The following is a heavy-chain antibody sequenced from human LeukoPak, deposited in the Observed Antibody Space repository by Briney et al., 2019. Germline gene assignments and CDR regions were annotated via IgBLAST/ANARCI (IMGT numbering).Heavy chain of an antibody. J-gene: IGHJ4*02. V-gene: IGHV3-20*04. D-gene: IGHD3-10*01. Sequence: RPGGSLRLSCAASGFTFDDYGMSWVRQAPGKGLEWVSGINWNGGSTGYADSVKGRFTISRDSAKNSLYLQMNSLRAEDTALYYCARGGERGYYGSGSYCDYWGQGTLVTVSS. CDR1: GFTFDDYG. CDR3: ARGGERGYYGSGSYCDY. CDR2: INWNGGST.